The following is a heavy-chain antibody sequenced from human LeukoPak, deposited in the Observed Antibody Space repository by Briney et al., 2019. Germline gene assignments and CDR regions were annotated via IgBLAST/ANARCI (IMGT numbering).Heavy chain of an antibody. CDR3: ARNDFGSGWLGDY. J-gene: IGHJ4*02. CDR1: GFTFSTYA. Sequence: GGSLRLSCAVSGFTFSTYAMSWVRQAPGKGLEWVSTIGGGGGGTYYADSVKGRFTISRDTSKNTLFLQMNSLRVEDTAVYYCARNDFGSGWLGDYWGQGTLVTVFS. V-gene: IGHV3-23*01. D-gene: IGHD6-19*01. CDR2: IGGGGGGT.